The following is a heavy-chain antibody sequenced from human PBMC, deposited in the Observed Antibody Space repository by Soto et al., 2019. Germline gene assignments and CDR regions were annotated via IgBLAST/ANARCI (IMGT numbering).Heavy chain of an antibody. CDR3: ARAGEDYYYMDV. V-gene: IGHV4-34*01. CDR1: GGSFSGYY. Sequence: PSETLSLTCAVYGGSFSGYYWSWIRQPPGKGLEWIGEINHSGSTNYNPSLKSRVTISVDTSKNQFSLKLSSVTAADTAVYYCARAGEDYYYMDVWGKGTTVTVSS. CDR2: INHSGST. D-gene: IGHD7-27*01. J-gene: IGHJ6*03.